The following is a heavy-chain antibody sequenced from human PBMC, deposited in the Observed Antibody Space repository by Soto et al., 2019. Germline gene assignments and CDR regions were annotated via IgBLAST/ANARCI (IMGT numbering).Heavy chain of an antibody. CDR1: GDSLSSSSSY. Sequence: PSETLSLTCSVSGDSLSSSSSYWGWIRQPPGKGLQWIGSIYYSGTTYYNPSLKSRVTISVDTSKNQFSLKLSSVTAADTAVYYCARGDFAPKYGYWSYYYYGMDVWGQGTTVTVSS. J-gene: IGHJ6*02. CDR2: IYYSGTT. V-gene: IGHV4-39*01. CDR3: ARGDFAPKYGYWSYYYYGMDV. D-gene: IGHD5-18*01.